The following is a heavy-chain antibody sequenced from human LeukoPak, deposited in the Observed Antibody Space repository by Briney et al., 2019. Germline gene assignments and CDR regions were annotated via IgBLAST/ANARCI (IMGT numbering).Heavy chain of an antibody. CDR3: ARDEDYDFWSGYYGY. CDR2: IDSDGSST. Sequence: PGGSLRLSCAASGFTFSSYWMHWVRQAPGKGLVWVSRIDSDGSSTSYADSVKGRFTISRDNAKNTLYLQMNSLRAEDTAVYYCARDEDYDFWSGYYGYWGQGTLVTVSS. CDR1: GFTFSSYW. D-gene: IGHD3-3*01. V-gene: IGHV3-74*01. J-gene: IGHJ4*02.